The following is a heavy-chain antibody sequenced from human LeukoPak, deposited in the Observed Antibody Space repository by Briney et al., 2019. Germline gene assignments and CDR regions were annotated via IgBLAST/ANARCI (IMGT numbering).Heavy chain of an antibody. Sequence: PSETLSLTCTVSGGSISSYYWSWIRQPAGKGLEWIGRMYTRGSTNYNPSLKSRVTMSVDTSKNQFSMKLSSVTAARTAVYYCARALSGYYGDYVSNWYDPWGQGTLVTLSS. CDR3: ARALSGYYGDYVSNWYDP. V-gene: IGHV4-4*07. CDR2: MYTRGST. CDR1: GGSISSYY. J-gene: IGHJ5*02. D-gene: IGHD4-17*01.